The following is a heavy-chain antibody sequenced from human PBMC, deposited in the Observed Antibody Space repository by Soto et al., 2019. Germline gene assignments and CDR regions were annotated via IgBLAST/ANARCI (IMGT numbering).Heavy chain of an antibody. CDR1: GFTFSSYA. CDR2: ISYDGSNK. Sequence: GGSLRLSCAASGFTFSSYAMHWVRQAPGKGLEWVAVISYDGSNKYYADSVKGRFTISRDNAKNSLYLQMNSLRAEDTAVYYCARAGIVATIDIWGQGTMVTVSS. V-gene: IGHV3-30*04. CDR3: ARAGIVATIDI. D-gene: IGHD5-12*01. J-gene: IGHJ3*02.